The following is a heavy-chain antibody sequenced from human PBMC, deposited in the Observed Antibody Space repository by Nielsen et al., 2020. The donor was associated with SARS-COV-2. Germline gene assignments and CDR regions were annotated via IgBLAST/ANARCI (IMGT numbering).Heavy chain of an antibody. Sequence: GSLRLSCTVSGGSISSYYWSWIRQPPGKGLEWIGYIYYSGSTNYNPSLKSRVTISVDTSKNQFSLTVSSVTAADTAVYYCARVRCSGTRCSNLFYYHYGMDVWGQGTTVTVSS. J-gene: IGHJ6*02. CDR3: ARVRCSGTRCSNLFYYHYGMDV. CDR1: GGSISSYY. D-gene: IGHD2-2*01. V-gene: IGHV4-59*08. CDR2: IYYSGST.